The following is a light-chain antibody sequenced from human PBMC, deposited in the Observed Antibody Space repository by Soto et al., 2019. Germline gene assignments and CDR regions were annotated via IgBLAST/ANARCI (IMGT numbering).Light chain of an antibody. Sequence: EIVMTQSPSTLSVSPGERATLSCRASQSVKSNLAWYQQKPGQAPRLLIYRASTRATGIPARFSGSGSGTVFTLTISGLQSEDFAVYYCQQYNNWPRTFGQGTKVEIK. V-gene: IGKV3-15*01. CDR1: QSVKSN. CDR3: QQYNNWPRT. CDR2: RAS. J-gene: IGKJ1*01.